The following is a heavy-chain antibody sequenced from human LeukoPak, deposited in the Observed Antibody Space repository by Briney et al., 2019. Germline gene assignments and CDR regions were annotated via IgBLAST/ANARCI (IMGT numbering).Heavy chain of an antibody. CDR1: GYTLTELS. CDR2: FDPEDGET. CDR3: ATVDLYGSGSYYFDY. J-gene: IGHJ4*02. D-gene: IGHD3-10*01. Sequence: ASVTVSCKVSGYTLTELSMHWVRQAPGKGLEWMGGFDPEDGETIYAQKFQGRVTMTEDTSTDTAYMELSSLRSEDTAVYYCATVDLYGSGSYYFDYWGQGTLVTVSS. V-gene: IGHV1-24*01.